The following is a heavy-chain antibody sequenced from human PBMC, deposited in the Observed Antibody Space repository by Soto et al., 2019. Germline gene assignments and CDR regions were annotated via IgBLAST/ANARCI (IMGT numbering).Heavy chain of an antibody. J-gene: IGHJ6*02. Sequence: GGSLRLSCAASGFTVSSNYMSWVRQAPGKGLEWVSVIYSGGSTYYADSVKGRFTISRDNSKNTLYLQMNSLRAEDTAVYYCARDHATYYYGSGFVYYGMDVWGQGTTVTVSS. CDR3: ARDHATYYYGSGFVYYGMDV. V-gene: IGHV3-53*01. D-gene: IGHD3-10*01. CDR1: GFTVSSNY. CDR2: IYSGGST.